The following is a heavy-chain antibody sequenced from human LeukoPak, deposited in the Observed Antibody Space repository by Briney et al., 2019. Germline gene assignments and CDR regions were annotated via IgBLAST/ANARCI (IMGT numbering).Heavy chain of an antibody. V-gene: IGHV3-53*01. J-gene: IGHJ6*03. Sequence: GGSLRLSCAASGFTVSSNYMSWVRQAPGKGLEWVSVIYSGGSTYYADSVKGRFTISGDNSKNTLYLQMNSLRAEDTAVYYCARVVDYYYYMDVWGKGTTVTVSS. CDR2: IYSGGST. CDR3: ARVVDYYYYMDV. CDR1: GFTVSSNY.